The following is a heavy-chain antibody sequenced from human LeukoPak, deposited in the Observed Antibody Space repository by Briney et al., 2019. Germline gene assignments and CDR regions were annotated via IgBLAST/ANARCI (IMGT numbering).Heavy chain of an antibody. V-gene: IGHV3-23*01. CDR1: GFIFSSYA. J-gene: IGHJ4*02. D-gene: IGHD3-10*01. CDR2: VSGDGGTT. Sequence: GGSLRLSCAASGFIFSSYAMTWVRQAPGTGLEWVSSVSGDGGTTRDADSVEGRFTISRDNSKNTLYLQMNSLRTDDTAVYYCAKAFSYGSGSFYATFDCWGQGTLVTVSS. CDR3: AKAFSYGSGSFYATFDC.